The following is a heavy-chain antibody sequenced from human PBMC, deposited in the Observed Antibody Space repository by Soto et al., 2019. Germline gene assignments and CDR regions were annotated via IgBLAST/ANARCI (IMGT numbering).Heavy chain of an antibody. CDR1: GGSFSGYY. Sequence: SETLSLTCAVYGGSFSGYYWSWIRQPPGKGLEWIGEINHSGSTNYNPSLKSRVTISVDTSKNQFSLKLSSVTAADTAVYYCARGLLFGELSYFEYWGQGTLVTVSS. V-gene: IGHV4-34*01. CDR3: ARGLLFGELSYFEY. CDR2: INHSGST. J-gene: IGHJ4*02. D-gene: IGHD3-10*01.